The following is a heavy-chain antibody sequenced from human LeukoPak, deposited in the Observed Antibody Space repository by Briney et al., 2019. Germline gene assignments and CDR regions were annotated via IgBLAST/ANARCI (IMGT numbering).Heavy chain of an antibody. J-gene: IGHJ4*02. V-gene: IGHV3-30-3*01. D-gene: IGHD6-13*01. CDR1: GFIFSSYA. CDR2: ISYDGSKK. Sequence: PGGSLRLSCAASGFIFSSYAMHWVRQAPGKGLEWVAVISYDGSKKYYADSVKGRFTISRDNSKNTLYLQMNSLGAEDTAVYYCAREPAAEGSRMIDYWGQGTLVTVSS. CDR3: AREPAAEGSRMIDY.